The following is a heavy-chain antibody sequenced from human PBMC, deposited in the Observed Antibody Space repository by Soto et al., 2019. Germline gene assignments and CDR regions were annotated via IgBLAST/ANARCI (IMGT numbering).Heavy chain of an antibody. V-gene: IGHV3-23*01. CDR2: ISGSAATT. D-gene: IGHD3-22*01. CDR3: ARARSYYDGSGSYTPPS. J-gene: IGHJ5*02. Sequence: EVQLLESGGGLVQPGGSLRLSCAASGFTFSSYAMNWVRQAPGKGLEWVSAISGSAATTHFADSVKGRFTISRDNSKNTLYPQVNSLRAEDPAVYYCARARSYYDGSGSYTPPSWGQGTLVTVST. CDR1: GFTFSSYA.